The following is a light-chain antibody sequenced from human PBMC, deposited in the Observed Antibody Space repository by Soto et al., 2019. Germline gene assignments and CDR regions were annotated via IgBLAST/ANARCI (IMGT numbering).Light chain of an antibody. CDR1: QSVSSSY. CDR3: QQYGSSRWT. CDR2: GAS. J-gene: IGKJ1*01. V-gene: IGKV3-20*01. Sequence: EIVLTQSPGTLSLSPGERATLSCRASQSVSSSYLTWYQQNRGQAPRLLIYGASSRATGIPDRFSGSGSGTDFTVTISRLEPEDFAVYYCQQYGSSRWTFGHGTKVEI.